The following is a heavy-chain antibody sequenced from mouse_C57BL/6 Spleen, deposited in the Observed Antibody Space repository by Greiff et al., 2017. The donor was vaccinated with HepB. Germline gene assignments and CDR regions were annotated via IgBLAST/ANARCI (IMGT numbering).Heavy chain of an antibody. CDR2: INPNNGGT. D-gene: IGHD2-9*01. J-gene: IGHJ2*01. Sequence: EVQLQQSGPELVKPGASVKISCKASGYTFTDYYMNWVKQSHGKSLEWIGDINPNNGGTSYNQKFKGKATLTVDKSSSTAYMELRSLTSEDSAVYYCTRSPTMVTTAYYFDYWGQGTTLTVSS. CDR3: TRSPTMVTTAYYFDY. CDR1: GYTFTDYY. V-gene: IGHV1-26*01.